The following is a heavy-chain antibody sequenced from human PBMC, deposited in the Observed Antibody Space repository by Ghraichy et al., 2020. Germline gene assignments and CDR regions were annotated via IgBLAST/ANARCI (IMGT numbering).Heavy chain of an antibody. CDR3: AKDLWGIAAVDY. V-gene: IGHV3-23*01. J-gene: IGHJ4*02. CDR2: ISDSGDST. CDR1: GFTFSSYA. Sequence: GALRLSCAASGFTFSSYAMNWVRQAPGKGLEWVSGISDSGDSTSYADSVKGRFTISRDNSKNTLYLQMNSLRAEDTAVYYCAKDLWGIAAVDYWGQGTLVTVSS. D-gene: IGHD6-13*01.